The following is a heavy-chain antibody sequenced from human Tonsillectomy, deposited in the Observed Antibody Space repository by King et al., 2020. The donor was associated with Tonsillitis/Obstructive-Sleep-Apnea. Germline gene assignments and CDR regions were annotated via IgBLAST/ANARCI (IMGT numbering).Heavy chain of an antibody. Sequence: VQLVESGGGLVQPGRSLRLSCAASVFTFDDYAMHWVRHAPGKGLEWVAGIIWNSANIGYADSVKGRFTISRDNAKNSLYLQMNSLRAEDTALYYCEKDGGRGAYYNFHFMDVWGKGTTVTVSS. CDR3: EKDGGRGAYYNFHFMDV. V-gene: IGHV3-9*01. D-gene: IGHD1-26*01. J-gene: IGHJ6*03. CDR1: VFTFDDYA. CDR2: IIWNSANI.